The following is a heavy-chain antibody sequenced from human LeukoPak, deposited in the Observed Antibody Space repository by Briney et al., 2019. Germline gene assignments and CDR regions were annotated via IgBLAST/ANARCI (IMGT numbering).Heavy chain of an antibody. CDR3: AKSREDCYGYYAMDV. J-gene: IGHJ6*02. V-gene: IGHV3-30*18. Sequence: GGSLRLSCAASGFTFTNYGMHWVRQAPGKGLEWVAVISYDGRNTYYEDSVRGRFTISRDNSKNTLYLQTNSLRAEDTAVYYCAKSREDCYGYYAMDVWGQGTTLTVSS. D-gene: IGHD2-21*02. CDR1: GFTFTNYG. CDR2: ISYDGRNT.